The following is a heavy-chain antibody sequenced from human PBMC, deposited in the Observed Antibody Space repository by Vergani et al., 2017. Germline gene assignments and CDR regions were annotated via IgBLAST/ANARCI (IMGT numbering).Heavy chain of an antibody. D-gene: IGHD2/OR15-2a*01. CDR3: ARVGGTVLRPRGWFDP. J-gene: IGHJ5*02. CDR2: IIPILGTA. Sequence: QVQLVQSGAEVKKPGSSVKVSCKASGGTFSSYAISWVRQAPGQGLEWMGRIIPILGTANYAQKFQGRVTITADESTSTAYMELSSLRSDDTAVYYCARVGGTVLRPRGWFDPWGQGTLVTVSS. V-gene: IGHV1-69*11. CDR1: GGTFSSYA.